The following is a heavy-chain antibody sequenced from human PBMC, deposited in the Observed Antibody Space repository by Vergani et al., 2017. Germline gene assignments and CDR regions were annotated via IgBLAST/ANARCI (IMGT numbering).Heavy chain of an antibody. CDR3: ARDLFSSSSWYLQGAFDI. D-gene: IGHD6-13*01. V-gene: IGHV3-66*01. CDR1: GFTVSSNY. J-gene: IGHJ3*02. CDR2: IYSGGST. Sequence: EVQLVESGGGLVQPGGSLRLSCAASGFTVSSNYMSWVRQAPGKGLEWVSVIYSGGSTYYADSVKGRFTISRDNSKNTLYLQMNSLRAEDTAVYYSARDLFSSSSWYLQGAFDIWGQGTMVTVSS.